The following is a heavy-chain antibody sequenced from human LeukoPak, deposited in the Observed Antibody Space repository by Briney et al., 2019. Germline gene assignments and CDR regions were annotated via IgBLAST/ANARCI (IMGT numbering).Heavy chain of an antibody. CDR3: ARENGGEDY. Sequence: APVKVSCKASGYTFTRYYMHWVRQAPGQGLEWMGMINPSGGDTTYAQKLQGRVTMTRDTSTSTVYMELSSLRSEDTAVYYCARENGGEDYWGQGTLVTVSS. CDR2: INPSGGDT. CDR1: GYTFTRYY. D-gene: IGHD2-21*01. V-gene: IGHV1-46*01. J-gene: IGHJ4*02.